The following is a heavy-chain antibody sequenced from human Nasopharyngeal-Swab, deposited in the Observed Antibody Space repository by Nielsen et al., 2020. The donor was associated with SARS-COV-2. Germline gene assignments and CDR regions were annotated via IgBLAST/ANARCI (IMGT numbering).Heavy chain of an antibody. D-gene: IGHD3-10*01. V-gene: IGHV3-11*06. Sequence: RQAPGKGLEWVSYISSSSYTNYADSVKGRFTISRDNAKNSLYLQMNSLRAEDTAVYYCASYKMGIDYWGQGTLVTRLL. CDR2: ISSSSYT. CDR3: ASYKMGIDY. J-gene: IGHJ4*02.